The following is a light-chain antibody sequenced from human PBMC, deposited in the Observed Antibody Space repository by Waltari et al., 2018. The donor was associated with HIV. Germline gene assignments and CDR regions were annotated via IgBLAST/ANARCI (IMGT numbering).Light chain of an antibody. CDR3: QQRSSWSPNT. CDR2: DAV. Sequence: IVFTQSPATLSLSPGERATLSCRASQSVSSYLAWYQQKAGQSPRRLIYDAVNRATGIPARFSGSGSGTDFTLTITGLEPEDFAVYYCQQRSSWSPNTFGQGTRLEIK. CDR1: QSVSSY. V-gene: IGKV3-11*01. J-gene: IGKJ2*01.